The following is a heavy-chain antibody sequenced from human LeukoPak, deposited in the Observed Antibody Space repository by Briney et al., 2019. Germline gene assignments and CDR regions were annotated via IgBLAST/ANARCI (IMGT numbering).Heavy chain of an antibody. V-gene: IGHV3-11*01. CDR1: GFTFSDYY. J-gene: IGHJ4*02. D-gene: IGHD5-12*01. Sequence: GGSLRLSCAASGFTFSDYYMSWIRQAPGKGLEWVSYISSSGSTIHYADSVKGRFTISRDNAKNSLYLQMNSLRAEDTAVYYCAREGGDIVATIHVDYWGQGTLVTVSS. CDR2: ISSSGSTI. CDR3: AREGGDIVATIHVDY.